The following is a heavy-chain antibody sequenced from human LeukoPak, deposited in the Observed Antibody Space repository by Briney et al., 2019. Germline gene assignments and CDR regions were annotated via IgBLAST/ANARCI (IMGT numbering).Heavy chain of an antibody. CDR3: ARDGIYDSSGYYDY. J-gene: IGHJ4*02. D-gene: IGHD3-22*01. CDR2: IIPILGIA. V-gene: IGHV1-69*04. Sequence: ASVKVSCKASGGTFSSYTISWVRQAPGQGLEWMGRIIPILGIANYAQKFQGRVTITADKSTSTAYMELSSLRSDDTAVYYCARDGIYDSSGYYDYWGPGTLVTVSS. CDR1: GGTFSSYT.